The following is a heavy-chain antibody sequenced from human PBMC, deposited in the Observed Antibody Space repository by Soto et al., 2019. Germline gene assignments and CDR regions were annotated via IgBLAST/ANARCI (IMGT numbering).Heavy chain of an antibody. CDR3: ARTNWNANWFDP. CDR2: VYYSGSA. J-gene: IGHJ5*02. D-gene: IGHD1-20*01. Sequence: SETLSLTCTVSGGSVSSYYWNWIRQPPGKGLEWIGYVYYSGSATYNPSLKSRVTVSVDTAKDQFSLKLRSVTAADTAVYYCARTNWNANWFDPWGQGTLVTVS. V-gene: IGHV4-59*02. CDR1: GGSVSSYY.